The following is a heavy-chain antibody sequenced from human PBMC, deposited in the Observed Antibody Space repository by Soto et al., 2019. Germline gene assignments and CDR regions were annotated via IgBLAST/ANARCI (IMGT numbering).Heavy chain of an antibody. V-gene: IGHV1-69*12. Sequence: QVQLVQSGAEVKKPGSSVKVSCKASGGTFSSYAISWVRQAPGQGLEWMGGIIPIFDTADYAQKFQGRVTITADESTNTAYMELRSLRSEDTAVYYCAGHSSGVPSYYYGMDVWGQGTTVTVSS. CDR1: GGTFSSYA. CDR3: AGHSSGVPSYYYGMDV. CDR2: IIPIFDTA. D-gene: IGHD3-22*01. J-gene: IGHJ6*02.